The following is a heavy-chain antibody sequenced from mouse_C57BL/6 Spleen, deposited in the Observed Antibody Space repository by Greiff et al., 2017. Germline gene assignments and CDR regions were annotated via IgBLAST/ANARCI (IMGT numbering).Heavy chain of an antibody. J-gene: IGHJ3*01. CDR1: GFTFSDYG. D-gene: IGHD2-3*01. CDR3: ARPPYDGYLAWFAY. Sequence: EVQRVESGGGLVKPGGSLKLSCAASGFTFSDYGMHWVRQAPEKGLEWVAYISSGSSTIYYADTVKGRFTISRDNAKNTLFLQMTSLRSEDTAMYYCARPPYDGYLAWFAYWGQGTLVTVSA. CDR2: ISSGSSTI. V-gene: IGHV5-17*01.